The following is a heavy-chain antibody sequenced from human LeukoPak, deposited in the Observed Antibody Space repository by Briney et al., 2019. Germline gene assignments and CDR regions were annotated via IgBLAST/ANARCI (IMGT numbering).Heavy chain of an antibody. Sequence: QSGGSLRLSCAASGFTFSAYGIHWVRQAPGKGLEWVALISFDGRSQYYTDSVKGRFTISRDNSKNTLYLQMNSLRAEDTAVYYCANDRWYSSSWYYFDYWGQGTLVTVSS. J-gene: IGHJ4*02. CDR1: GFTFSAYG. V-gene: IGHV3-30*18. CDR3: ANDRWYSSSWYYFDY. CDR2: ISFDGRSQ. D-gene: IGHD6-13*01.